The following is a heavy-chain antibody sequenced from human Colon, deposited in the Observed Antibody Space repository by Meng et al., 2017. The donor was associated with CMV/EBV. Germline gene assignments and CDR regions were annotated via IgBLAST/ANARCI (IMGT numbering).Heavy chain of an antibody. D-gene: IGHD3-16*01. CDR1: GFTFSDYY. CDR2: ISTSGGGK. J-gene: IGHJ4*02. CDR3: ALNYGANEPFES. Sequence: GGSLRLSCAASGFTFSDYYMTWIRQAPGKGLEWVSYISTSGGGKYYADSVKGRFTISRDNAKNSVSLQMNSLTPEDAAIYFCALNYGANEPFESWGPGTLVTVSS. V-gene: IGHV3-11*01.